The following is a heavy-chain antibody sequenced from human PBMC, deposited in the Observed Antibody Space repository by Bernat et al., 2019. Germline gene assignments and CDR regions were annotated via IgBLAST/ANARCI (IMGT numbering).Heavy chain of an antibody. D-gene: IGHD3-3*01. CDR3: AGYYDFWSGPSDY. Sequence: QLQLQESGPGLVKPSETLSLTCTVSGGSISSSSYYWGWIRQPPGKGLEWIGSIYYSGSTYYNLSLKSRVTISVDTSKNQFSLKLSSVTAADTAVYYCAGYYDFWSGPSDYWGQGTLVTVSS. V-gene: IGHV4-39*01. CDR2: IYYSGST. J-gene: IGHJ4*02. CDR1: GGSISSSSYY.